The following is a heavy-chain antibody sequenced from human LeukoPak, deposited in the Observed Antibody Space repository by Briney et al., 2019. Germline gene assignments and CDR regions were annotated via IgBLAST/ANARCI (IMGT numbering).Heavy chain of an antibody. Sequence: GASLRLSCTASESTFSNYGMNWVRQAPGKGLEWVSSISASGSYIYYADSVKGRFTISRDNAKNSLYLQMNSLRAEDTAVYYCARVYYYDSSGFLGYWGQGTLVTVSS. D-gene: IGHD3-22*01. CDR1: ESTFSNYG. CDR2: ISASGSYI. J-gene: IGHJ1*01. V-gene: IGHV3-21*01. CDR3: ARVYYYDSSGFLGY.